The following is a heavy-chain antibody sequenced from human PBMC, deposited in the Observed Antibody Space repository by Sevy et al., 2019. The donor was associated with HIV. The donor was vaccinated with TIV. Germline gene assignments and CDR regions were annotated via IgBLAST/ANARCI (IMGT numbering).Heavy chain of an antibody. Sequence: WGSLRLSCAASGFTFSSYEMNWVRQAPGKGLEWVSYISNSGSTIYYADSVKGRFTISRDNAKNSLYLQMNSLRAEDTAVYYCAREKFYYGSGRLTFDYWGQGTLVTVSS. J-gene: IGHJ4*02. CDR3: AREKFYYGSGRLTFDY. V-gene: IGHV3-48*03. CDR1: GFTFSSYE. CDR2: ISNSGSTI. D-gene: IGHD3-10*01.